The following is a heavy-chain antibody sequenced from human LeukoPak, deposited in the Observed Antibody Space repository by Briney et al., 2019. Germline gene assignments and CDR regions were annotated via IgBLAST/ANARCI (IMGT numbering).Heavy chain of an antibody. D-gene: IGHD4-17*01. Sequence: PSETLSLTCTVSGGSISSYYWSWVRQPPGKGLEWIGYIYYSGSTNYNPSLKSRLTISIDTSKNQFSLKLSSVTTTDTAVYYCASLTTVTQGYFDSWGQGTLVTVSS. CDR1: GGSISSYY. CDR3: ASLTTVTQGYFDS. J-gene: IGHJ4*02. CDR2: IYYSGST. V-gene: IGHV4-59*08.